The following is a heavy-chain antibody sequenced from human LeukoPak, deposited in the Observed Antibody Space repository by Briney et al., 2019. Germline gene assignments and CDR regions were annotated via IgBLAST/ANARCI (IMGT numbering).Heavy chain of an antibody. D-gene: IGHD2-8*02. J-gene: IGHJ6*03. V-gene: IGHV3-11*01. Sequence: GGSLRLSCAASGFTFSDYYMSWIRQAPGKGLEWVSYISSSGSTIYYADSVKGRFTISRDNAKSSLYLQMNSLRAEDTAVYYCARELVVPYYYYYMDVWGKGTTVTISS. CDR1: GFTFSDYY. CDR3: ARELVVPYYYYYMDV. CDR2: ISSSGSTI.